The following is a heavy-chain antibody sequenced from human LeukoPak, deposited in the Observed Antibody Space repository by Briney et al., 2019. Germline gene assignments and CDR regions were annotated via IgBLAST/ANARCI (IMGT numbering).Heavy chain of an antibody. Sequence: GASVKVSCKASGGTFSSYAISWVRQAPGQGLEWMGGIIPIFGTANYAQKFQGRVTITTDESTSTAYMELSSLRSEDTAVYYCASEGTRGYSYGPQGNYFDYWGQGTLVTVSS. CDR1: GGTFSSYA. V-gene: IGHV1-69*05. J-gene: IGHJ4*02. D-gene: IGHD5-18*01. CDR2: IIPIFGTA. CDR3: ASEGTRGYSYGPQGNYFDY.